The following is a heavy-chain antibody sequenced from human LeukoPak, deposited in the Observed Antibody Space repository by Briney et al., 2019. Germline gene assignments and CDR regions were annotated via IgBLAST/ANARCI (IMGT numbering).Heavy chain of an antibody. V-gene: IGHV3-30*18. Sequence: TGGSLRLSCAASGFTFSSYGMSWVRQAPGKGLEWVAVISYDGSNKYYADSVKGRFTISRDNPKNTLYLQMNSLRAEDTAVYYCAKDWRITMVRGPFDYWGQGTLVTVSS. J-gene: IGHJ4*02. CDR3: AKDWRITMVRGPFDY. CDR1: GFTFSSYG. CDR2: ISYDGSNK. D-gene: IGHD3-10*01.